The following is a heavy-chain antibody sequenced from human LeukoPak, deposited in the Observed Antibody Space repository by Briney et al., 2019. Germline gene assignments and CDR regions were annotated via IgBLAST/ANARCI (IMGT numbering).Heavy chain of an antibody. Sequence: ASVKASCKASGYTFNSYGITWVRQAPGQGLEWMGWISAYNGNTKYAQKLQGRVTMTTDTSTSSAYMELRSLRSDDTAVYYCARDRYYGSGSYGHWFDSWGQGTLVTVSS. J-gene: IGHJ5*01. CDR2: ISAYNGNT. CDR1: GYTFNSYG. V-gene: IGHV1-18*01. CDR3: ARDRYYGSGSYGHWFDS. D-gene: IGHD3-10*01.